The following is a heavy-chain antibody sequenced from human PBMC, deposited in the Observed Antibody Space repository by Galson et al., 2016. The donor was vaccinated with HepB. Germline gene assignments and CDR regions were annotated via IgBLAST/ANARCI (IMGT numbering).Heavy chain of an antibody. CDR2: INPNGGAT. Sequence: SVKVSCKASGYTFTAYYVHWVRQAPGQGPEWMGWINPNGGATNYAQKFQGRVTMTRDTSFRTVYLDVTSLKSDDAGVYYCARSTGFAHRVDYWGQGTLVAVSS. V-gene: IGHV1-2*02. CDR3: ARSTGFAHRVDY. J-gene: IGHJ4*02. D-gene: IGHD3-10*01. CDR1: GYTFTAYY.